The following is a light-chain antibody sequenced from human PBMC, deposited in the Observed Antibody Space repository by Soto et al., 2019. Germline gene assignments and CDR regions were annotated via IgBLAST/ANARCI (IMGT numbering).Light chain of an antibody. CDR2: AAT. CDR1: QPIDTS. Sequence: DIQMTQSPSSLSAFVGDSVTVTCRASQPIDTSLHWYQQKAGKAPKVLISAATKLQSGVPSRFSGSGSGTDFTLTISNLQPEDSATYYCQQGYNTFWTFGRGTKVELK. J-gene: IGKJ1*01. CDR3: QQGYNTFWT. V-gene: IGKV1-39*01.